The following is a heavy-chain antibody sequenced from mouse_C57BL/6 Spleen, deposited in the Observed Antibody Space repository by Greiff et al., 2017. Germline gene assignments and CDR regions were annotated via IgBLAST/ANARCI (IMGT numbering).Heavy chain of an antibody. CDR1: GFTFSDYG. D-gene: IGHD2-4*01. CDR3: ARDYDYYYYAMYY. V-gene: IGHV5-17*01. J-gene: IGHJ4*01. Sequence: EVQVVESGGGLVKPGGSLKLSCAASGFTFSDYGMHWVRQAPEKGLEWVAYISSGSSTIYYADTVKGRFTISRDNAKNTLFLQMTSLSSEDTAMYYGARDYDYYYYAMYYWGQATSVTVSS. CDR2: ISSGSSTI.